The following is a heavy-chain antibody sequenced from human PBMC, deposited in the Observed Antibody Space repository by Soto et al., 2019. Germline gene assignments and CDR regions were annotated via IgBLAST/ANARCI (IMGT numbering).Heavy chain of an antibody. Sequence: VQLVESGGGLVQPGGSLRLSCAASGFTFSSYWMYWVRQAPGKGLVWVSRINSDGSSISYADSVKGRFTISRDNAKNTLYLQMNSLRAEDTAVYYCARAATMVRGVNSRGGGMDVWGQGTTVTVSS. CDR1: GFTFSSYW. CDR3: ARAATMVRGVNSRGGGMDV. CDR2: INSDGSSI. V-gene: IGHV3-74*01. J-gene: IGHJ6*02. D-gene: IGHD3-10*01.